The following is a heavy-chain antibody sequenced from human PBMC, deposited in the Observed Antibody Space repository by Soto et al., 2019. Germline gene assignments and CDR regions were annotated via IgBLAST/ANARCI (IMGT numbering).Heavy chain of an antibody. D-gene: IGHD3-16*01. V-gene: IGHV3-74*01. J-gene: IGHJ4*02. Sequence: GGSLRLSCAASGFTFSSYWMHWVRQAPGKGLVWVSRINSDGSSTSYADSVKGRFTISRDNAKNTLYLQMNSLRAEDTAVYYCAMGRTWGSHDYWGQGTLVTVSS. CDR1: GFTFSSYW. CDR3: AMGRTWGSHDY. CDR2: INSDGSST.